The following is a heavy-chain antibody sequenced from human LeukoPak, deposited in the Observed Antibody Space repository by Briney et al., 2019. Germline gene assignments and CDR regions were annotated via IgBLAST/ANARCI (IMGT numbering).Heavy chain of an antibody. Sequence: SETLSLTCSVSGGSISSTNYYWGWIRQPPGKGLEWIGSIYYSGSTYYNPSLKSRVTISVDTSKNQFSLKLSSVTAADTAVYYCARDITIFGVVITSDAFDIWGQGTMVTVSS. CDR2: IYYSGST. CDR3: ARDITIFGVVITSDAFDI. D-gene: IGHD3-3*01. CDR1: GGSISSTNYY. V-gene: IGHV4-39*07. J-gene: IGHJ3*02.